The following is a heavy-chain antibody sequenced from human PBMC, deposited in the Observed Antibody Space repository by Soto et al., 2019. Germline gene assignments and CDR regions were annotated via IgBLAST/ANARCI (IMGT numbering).Heavy chain of an antibody. CDR1: GFTFSNAL. CDR2: IKSKTDGGTT. V-gene: IGHV3-15*07. CDR3: TTDLGRFLEWLFFFDY. D-gene: IGHD3-3*01. Sequence: GGSLRLSCAASGFTFSNALMNWVRQAPGKGLEWVGRIKSKTDGGTTDYAAPVKGRFTISRDDSKNTLYLQMNSLKTEDTAVYYCTTDLGRFLEWLFFFDYWGQGTLVTAPQ. J-gene: IGHJ4*02.